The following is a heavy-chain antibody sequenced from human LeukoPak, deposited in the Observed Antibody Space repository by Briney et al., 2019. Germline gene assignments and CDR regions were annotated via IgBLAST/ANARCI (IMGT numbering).Heavy chain of an antibody. CDR1: GFHFDDYA. D-gene: IGHD3-10*01. CDR2: ISGSGGST. Sequence: GSLRLSCAASGFHFDDYAMHWVRQAPGKGLEWVSTISGSGGSTYYADSVKGRFTISRDNSKNTLYVQMSSLRADDTAVYYCAKGYYYGSGSYSTFDYWGQGTLVTVSS. V-gene: IGHV3-23*01. J-gene: IGHJ4*02. CDR3: AKGYYYGSGSYSTFDY.